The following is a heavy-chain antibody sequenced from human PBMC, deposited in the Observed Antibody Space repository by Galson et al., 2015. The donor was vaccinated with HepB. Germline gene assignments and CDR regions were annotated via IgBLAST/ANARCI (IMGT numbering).Heavy chain of an antibody. CDR3: AREMAIAAPAAFDF. V-gene: IGHV3-33*01. Sequence: SLRLSCAASGFAFSSYGIHWVRQAPGKGLEWVALICSDGNNEIYADTVKGRFSISRDNSRNIVFLQMNSLRAGDAAGYYCAREMAIAAPAAFDFWGQGTLVTVSS. CDR2: ICSDGNNE. J-gene: IGHJ4*02. D-gene: IGHD6-25*01. CDR1: GFAFSSYG.